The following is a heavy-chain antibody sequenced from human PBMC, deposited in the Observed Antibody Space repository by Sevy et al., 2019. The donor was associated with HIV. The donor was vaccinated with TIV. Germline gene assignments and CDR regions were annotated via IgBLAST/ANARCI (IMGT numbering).Heavy chain of an antibody. V-gene: IGHV3-23*01. Sequence: GGSLRLSCAASGFTFSSDAMSWVRQAPGKGLEWVSAIAGRGGSTYYADSVKGRFSISRDNSKNALYLQMNSLRAEDRAVYYCAKNLQWLVVGTPGYFDYWGQGTLVTVSS. CDR1: GFTFSSDA. J-gene: IGHJ4*02. CDR3: AKNLQWLVVGTPGYFDY. D-gene: IGHD6-19*01. CDR2: IAGRGGST.